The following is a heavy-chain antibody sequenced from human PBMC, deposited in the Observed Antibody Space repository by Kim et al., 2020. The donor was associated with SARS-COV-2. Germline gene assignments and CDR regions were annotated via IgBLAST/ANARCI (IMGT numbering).Heavy chain of an antibody. V-gene: IGHV1-24*01. CDR3: ATPPPGPGDYYYMDV. CDR2: FDPEDGET. Sequence: ASVKVSCKVSGYTLTELSMHWVRQAPGKGLEWMGGFDPEDGETIYAQKFQGRVTMTEDTSTDTAYMELSSLRSEDTAVYYCATPPPGPGDYYYMDVWGKGTTGPVSS. CDR1: GYTLTELS. J-gene: IGHJ6*03.